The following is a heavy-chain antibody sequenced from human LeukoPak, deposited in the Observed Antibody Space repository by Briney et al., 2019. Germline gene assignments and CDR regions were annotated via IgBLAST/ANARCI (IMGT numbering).Heavy chain of an antibody. J-gene: IGHJ6*03. V-gene: IGHV4-39*07. D-gene: IGHD1-26*01. Sequence: PSETLSLTCTVSGGSISSSSYYWGWIRQPPGKGLEWIGSIYYSGSTYYNPSLKSRVTISVDTSKNQFSLKLSSVTAADTAVYYCARAGSGSYYLPLYYYYYMDVWGKGTTVTVSS. CDR2: IYYSGST. CDR1: GGSISSSSYY. CDR3: ARAGSGSYYLPLYYYYYMDV.